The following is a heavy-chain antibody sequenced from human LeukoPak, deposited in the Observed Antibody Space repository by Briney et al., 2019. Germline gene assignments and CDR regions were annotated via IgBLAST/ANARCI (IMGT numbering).Heavy chain of an antibody. D-gene: IGHD5-18*01. CDR3: ARGRRVIRLWPSLNWFDP. CDR2: INHSGST. J-gene: IGHJ5*02. Sequence: PSETLSLTCAVYGGSFSGYYWSWIRQPPGKGLEWIGEINHSGSTNYNPSLKSRVTISVDTSKNQFSLKLSSVTAADTAVYYCARGRRVIRLWPSLNWFDPWGQGTLVTVSS. V-gene: IGHV4-34*01. CDR1: GGSFSGYY.